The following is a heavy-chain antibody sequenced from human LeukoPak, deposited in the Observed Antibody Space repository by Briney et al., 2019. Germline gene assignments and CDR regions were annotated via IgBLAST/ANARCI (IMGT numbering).Heavy chain of an antibody. CDR2: IRSSGSPI. J-gene: IGHJ4*02. CDR3: VRDPDALDF. Sequence: GGSLRLSCAASGFTFSSYSMNWVRQAPGKGLEWVSYIRSSGSPIYYADSVRGRFTISRDNAKNPLYLQMNSLRDEDTAVYYCVRDPDALDFWGQGTPVTVSS. CDR1: GFTFSSYS. V-gene: IGHV3-48*02.